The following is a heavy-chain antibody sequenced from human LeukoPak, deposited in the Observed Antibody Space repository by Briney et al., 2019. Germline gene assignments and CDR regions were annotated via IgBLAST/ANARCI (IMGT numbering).Heavy chain of an antibody. CDR1: GGSISSSSYY. V-gene: IGHV4-39*07. CDR3: ARLSTTFWSGDLNYYYMDV. Sequence: SETLSLTCTVSGGSISSSSYYWGWIRQPPGKGLEWIGSIYYSGSTYYNPSLKSRVTISVDTSKNQFSLKLSSVTAADTAVYYCARLSTTFWSGDLNYYYMDVWGKGTTVTVSS. D-gene: IGHD3-3*01. J-gene: IGHJ6*03. CDR2: IYYSGST.